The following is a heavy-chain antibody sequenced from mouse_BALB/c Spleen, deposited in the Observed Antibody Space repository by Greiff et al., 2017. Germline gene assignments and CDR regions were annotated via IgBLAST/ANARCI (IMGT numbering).Heavy chain of an antibody. CDR2: ISYSGST. Sequence: EVQLVESGPGLVKPSQSLSLTCTVTGYSITSDYAWNWIRQFPGNKLEWMGYISYSGSTSYNPSLKSRISITRDTSKNQFFLQLNSVTTEDTATYYCARRGTHYDYDYYAMDYWGQGTSVTVSS. V-gene: IGHV3-2*02. D-gene: IGHD2-4*01. J-gene: IGHJ4*01. CDR3: ARRGTHYDYDYYAMDY. CDR1: GYSITSDYA.